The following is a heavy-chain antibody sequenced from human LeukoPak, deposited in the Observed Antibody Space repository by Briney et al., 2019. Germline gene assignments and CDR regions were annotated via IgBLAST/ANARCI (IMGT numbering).Heavy chain of an antibody. CDR3: ARGGPVAAAGSATYYYYYYGMDV. V-gene: IGHV1-3*01. CDR1: GYTFTSYA. J-gene: IGHJ6*02. Sequence: GASVKVSCKASGYTFTSYAMHWVRQAPGQRLEWMGWINAGNGNTKYSQKFQGRVTMTRDTSTSTVYMELSSLRSEDTAVYYCARGGPVAAAGSATYYYYYYGMDVWGQGTTVTVSS. D-gene: IGHD6-13*01. CDR2: INAGNGNT.